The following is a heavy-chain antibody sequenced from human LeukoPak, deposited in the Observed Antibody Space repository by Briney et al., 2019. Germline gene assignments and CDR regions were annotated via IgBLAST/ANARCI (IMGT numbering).Heavy chain of an antibody. J-gene: IGHJ5*02. V-gene: IGHV4-31*03. CDR1: GGSISSGGYY. CDR2: IYYSGST. D-gene: IGHD6-13*01. Sequence: SQTLSLTCTVSGGSISSGGYYWSWIRQHPGKGLEWIGYIYYSGSTYYNPSLKSRVTISVDTSKNQFSLKLSSVTAADTAVYYCARGYSSSWYGVNWFDPWAREPWSPSPQ. CDR3: ARGYSSSWYGVNWFDP.